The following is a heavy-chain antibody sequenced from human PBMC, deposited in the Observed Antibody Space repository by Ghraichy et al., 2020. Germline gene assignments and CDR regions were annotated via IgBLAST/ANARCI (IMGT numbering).Heavy chain of an antibody. D-gene: IGHD5-12*01. CDR3: AKGVRNSPDYFLDY. J-gene: IGHJ4*02. CDR1: GFTFRSYA. Sequence: GGSLRLSCAAPGFTFRSYAMSWVRQAPGKGLEWVSAISGTGNSTYYADSVKGRFSISRDNSKNTLYLQMNSLRADDTAVYYCAKGVRNSPDYFLDYWGQGTLVTVSS. V-gene: IGHV3-23*01. CDR2: ISGTGNST.